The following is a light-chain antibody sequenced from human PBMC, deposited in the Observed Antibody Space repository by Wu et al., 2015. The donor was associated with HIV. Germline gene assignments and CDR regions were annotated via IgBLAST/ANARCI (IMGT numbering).Light chain of an antibody. CDR2: AAF. CDR3: QQTDSVPRT. CDR1: HSVSRH. Sequence: DIQMTQSPSSLSASVGDRVTITCRASHSVSRHLAWYQHKPGRTPQLLISAAFTLRSGVPSRFRGSGSGTDFTLTISDLQPEDIATYYCQQTDSVPRTFGQGTRVEIK. J-gene: IGKJ1*01. V-gene: IGKV1-39*01.